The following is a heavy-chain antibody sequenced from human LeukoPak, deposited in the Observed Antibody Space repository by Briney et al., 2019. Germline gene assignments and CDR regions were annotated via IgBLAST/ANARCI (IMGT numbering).Heavy chain of an antibody. CDR3: ARDSDSSGYYYGMDV. Sequence: GGSLRLSCAASGFTFSSYAMHWVRQAPGKGLEYVSAISSNGDSTYYANSVKGRFTISRDNSKNTLYLRMGSLRAEDMAVYYCARDSDSSGYYYGMDVWGQGTTVTVSS. D-gene: IGHD3-22*01. V-gene: IGHV3-64*01. CDR2: ISSNGDST. J-gene: IGHJ6*02. CDR1: GFTFSSYA.